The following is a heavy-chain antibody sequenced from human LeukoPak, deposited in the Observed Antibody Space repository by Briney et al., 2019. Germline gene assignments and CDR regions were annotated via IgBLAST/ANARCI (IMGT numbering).Heavy chain of an antibody. CDR1: GYTFTAYY. D-gene: IGHD1-7*01. CDR2: INPINPNSDDI. Sequence: VASVRVSCKTSGYTFTAYYMHWVRQAPGQGLEWMGWINPINPNSDDIHYAQKFRGRVTMTRDTSISTAYMELSSLRSDDTAVYYCAREDNWYYDYWGQGTLVTVSS. CDR3: AREDNWYYDY. J-gene: IGHJ4*02. V-gene: IGHV1-2*02.